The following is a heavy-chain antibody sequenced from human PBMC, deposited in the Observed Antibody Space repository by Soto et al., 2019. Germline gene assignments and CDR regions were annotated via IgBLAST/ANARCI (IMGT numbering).Heavy chain of an antibody. CDR2: IYYSGST. CDR1: GGSISSYY. J-gene: IGHJ4*02. CDR3: ARNPRKGYDFWSGYFDY. V-gene: IGHV4-59*08. D-gene: IGHD3-3*01. Sequence: SETLSLTCTVSGGSISSYYWSWIRQPPGKGLEWIGYIYYSGSTNYNPSLKSRVTISVDTSKNQFSLKLSSVTAADTAVYYCARNPRKGYDFWSGYFDYWGQGTLVTVSS.